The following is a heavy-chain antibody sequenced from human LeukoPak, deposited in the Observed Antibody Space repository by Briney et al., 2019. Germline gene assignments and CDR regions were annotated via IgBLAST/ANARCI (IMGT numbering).Heavy chain of an antibody. CDR3: ARLTVTEMKTYYYYGMDV. J-gene: IGHJ6*02. Sequence: GGSLRLSCAASGFTFSDYYMSWIRQAPGKGLEWVSYISSSGSTIYYADSVKGRFTISRDNAKNSLYLQMNSLRAEDTAVYYCARLTVTEMKTYYYYGMDVWGQGTTVTVSS. CDR2: ISSSGSTI. CDR1: GFTFSDYY. V-gene: IGHV3-11*01. D-gene: IGHD4-17*01.